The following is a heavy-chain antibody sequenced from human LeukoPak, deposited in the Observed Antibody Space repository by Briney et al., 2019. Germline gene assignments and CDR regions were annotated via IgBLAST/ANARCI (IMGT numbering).Heavy chain of an antibody. V-gene: IGHV4-39*07. CDR2: IYYSGST. CDR3: ARVIYDSSGYYYSYFDY. J-gene: IGHJ4*02. Sequence: SETLSLTCTVSGGSISSSSYYWGWIRQPPGKGLEWIGSIYYSGSTYYNPSLKSRVTISVDTSKNQFSLKLSSVTAADTAVYYCARVIYDSSGYYYSYFDYWGQGTLVTVSS. D-gene: IGHD3-22*01. CDR1: GGSISSSSYY.